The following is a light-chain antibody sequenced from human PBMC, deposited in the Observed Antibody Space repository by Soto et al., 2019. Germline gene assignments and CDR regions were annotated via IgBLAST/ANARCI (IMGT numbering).Light chain of an antibody. CDR1: SSDVGAYNY. Sequence: QSVLTQPASVSGSPGQSITISCTGTSSDVGAYNYVSWYRQHPGKAPKLVIYEVSNRPSGISSRFSGSKSGNTASLTISGLQAEDEADYYCSSYTSSSTLVFGTGTKLTVL. CDR2: EVS. V-gene: IGLV2-14*01. CDR3: SSYTSSSTLV. J-gene: IGLJ1*01.